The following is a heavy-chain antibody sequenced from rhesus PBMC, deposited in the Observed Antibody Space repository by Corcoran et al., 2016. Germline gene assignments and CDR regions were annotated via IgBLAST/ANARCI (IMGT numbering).Heavy chain of an antibody. CDR1: GFTFSDYY. CDR3: ARDRAGGFDY. J-gene: IGHJ4*01. D-gene: IGHD1-1*01. Sequence: EVQLVESGGGLAKPGGSLRLSCAASGFTFSDYYMDWVRQAPGKGLEWVSRFSNGGNSTWYADSVKGRFTISRENAKNTLYLQMNSLRTEDTAVYYCARDRAGGFDYWGQGVLVTVSS. V-gene: IGHV3-178*01. CDR2: FSNGGNST.